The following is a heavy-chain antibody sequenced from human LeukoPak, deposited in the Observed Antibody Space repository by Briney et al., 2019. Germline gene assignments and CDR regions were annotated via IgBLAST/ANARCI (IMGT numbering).Heavy chain of an antibody. J-gene: IGHJ6*03. D-gene: IGHD3-10*01. CDR2: ISSSGSTI. Sequence: WGSLRLSCAASGFTFSSYEINWVRQAPGKGLEWVSYISSSGSTIYYADSVKGRFTISRDNSKNTLYLQMNSLRAEDTAVYYCAKTIRDIEYFMDVWGKGTTVAVSS. CDR1: GFTFSSYE. CDR3: AKTIRDIEYFMDV. V-gene: IGHV3-48*03.